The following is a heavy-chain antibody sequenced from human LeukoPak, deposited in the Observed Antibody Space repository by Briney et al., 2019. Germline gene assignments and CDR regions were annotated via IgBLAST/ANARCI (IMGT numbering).Heavy chain of an antibody. J-gene: IGHJ6*04. CDR3: ARFTFTTRPLDV. CDR1: GGSFSGYY. V-gene: IGHV4-4*09. Sequence: SETLSLTCAVYGGSFSGYYWSWIRQPPGKALEWIGYIYSSGSTNYNPSLQSRVTMSVDTSKNQSSLKLGSVTAADTAVYYCARFTFTTRPLDVWGIGTTVTVSS. D-gene: IGHD6-6*01. CDR2: IYSSGST.